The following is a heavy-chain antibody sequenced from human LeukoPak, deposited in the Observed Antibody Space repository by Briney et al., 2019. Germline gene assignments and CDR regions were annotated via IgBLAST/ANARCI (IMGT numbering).Heavy chain of an antibody. J-gene: IGHJ6*03. CDR3: GRSELGYNYHYMDV. Sequence: GGSLRLSCAASGFTFSSYAMNWVRQAPGKGLEWVSAISGSGGSTYYADSVKGRFTISRDNAKNSLYLQMNSLRAEDTAVYYCGRSELGYNYHYMDVWGKGTTVTVSS. CDR2: ISGSGGST. CDR1: GFTFSSYA. D-gene: IGHD7-27*01. V-gene: IGHV3-23*01.